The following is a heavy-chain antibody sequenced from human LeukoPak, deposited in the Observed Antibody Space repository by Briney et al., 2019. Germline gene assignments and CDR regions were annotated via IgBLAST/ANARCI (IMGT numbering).Heavy chain of an antibody. CDR1: GFTVSSNS. Sequence: PGGSLRLSCTVSGFTVSSNSMSWVRQAPGKGLEWVSFIYSDNTHYSDSVKGRFTISRDDSENTLYLQMNSLKTDDTAVYYCTTSPFPGIDYWGQGTLVTVSS. CDR3: TTSPFPGIDY. V-gene: IGHV3-53*01. D-gene: IGHD3-10*01. CDR2: IYSDNT. J-gene: IGHJ4*02.